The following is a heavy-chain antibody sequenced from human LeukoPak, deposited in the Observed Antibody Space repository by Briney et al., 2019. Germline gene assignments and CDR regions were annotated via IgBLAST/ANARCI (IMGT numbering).Heavy chain of an antibody. Sequence: ASVKVSCKASGYTFTGYYMHWVRQAPGQGLEWMGWINPNSGGTNYAQKFQGRVTMTRNASISTAYMELSSLRSEDTAVYYCARDTSSGWDRGWFDPWGQGTLVTVSS. CDR1: GYTFTGYY. J-gene: IGHJ5*02. CDR2: INPNSGGT. V-gene: IGHV1-2*02. D-gene: IGHD6-19*01. CDR3: ARDTSSGWDRGWFDP.